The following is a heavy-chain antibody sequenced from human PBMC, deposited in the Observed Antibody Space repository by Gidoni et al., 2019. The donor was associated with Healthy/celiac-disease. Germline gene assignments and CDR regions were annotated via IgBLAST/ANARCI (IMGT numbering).Heavy chain of an antibody. CDR3: ARLQSGYSRWGQGWFDP. CDR2: INHSGST. J-gene: IGHJ5*02. CDR1: GGSFSGYY. Sequence: QVPLQQWGAGLLKPSETLSLTCAVYGGSFSGYYWSWIRQPPGKGLEWIGEINHSGSTNYNPSLKSRVTISVDTSKNQFSLKLSSVTAADTAVYYCARLQSGYSRWGQGWFDPWGQGTLVTVSS. D-gene: IGHD6-13*01. V-gene: IGHV4-34*01.